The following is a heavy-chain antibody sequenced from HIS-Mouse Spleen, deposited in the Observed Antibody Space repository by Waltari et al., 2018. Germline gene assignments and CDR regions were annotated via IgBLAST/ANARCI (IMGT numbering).Heavy chain of an antibody. CDR1: GGSISSSRYY. V-gene: IGHV4-39*07. D-gene: IGHD6-13*01. CDR3: AREIPYSSSWYDWYFDL. CDR2: IYYSGST. J-gene: IGHJ2*01. Sequence: QLQLQESGPGLVKPSETLSLTCTVAGGSISSSRYYWGWFRQPPGKGLEWIGSIYYSGSTYYNPSLKSRVTISVDTSKNQFSLKLSSVTAADTAVYYCAREIPYSSSWYDWYFDLRGRGTLVTVSS.